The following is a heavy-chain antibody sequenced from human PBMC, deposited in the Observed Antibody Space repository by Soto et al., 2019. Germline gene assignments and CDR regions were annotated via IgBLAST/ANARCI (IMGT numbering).Heavy chain of an antibody. V-gene: IGHV3-30-3*01. D-gene: IGHD3-16*01. Sequence: QVQLVESGGGVVQPGRSLRLSCAASGFTFSSYAMHWVRQAPGKGLEWVAVISYDGSNKYYADSVKGRFTISRDNSKNTLYLQMNSLGAEDTAVYYCAKQTGVRFDYWGQGTLVTVSS. CDR2: ISYDGSNK. CDR3: AKQTGVRFDY. CDR1: GFTFSSYA. J-gene: IGHJ4*02.